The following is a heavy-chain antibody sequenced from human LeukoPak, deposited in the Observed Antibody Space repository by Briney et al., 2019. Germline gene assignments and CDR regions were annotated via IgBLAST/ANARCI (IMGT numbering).Heavy chain of an antibody. CDR1: GYSFTSYW. V-gene: IGHV1-8*03. J-gene: IGHJ5*02. Sequence: GESLKISCKGSGYSFTSYWIGWVRQATGQGLEWMGWMNPNSGNTGYAQKFQGRVTITRNTSISTAYMELSSLRSEDTAVYYCARGHKLFRDRPKGVRFDPWGQGTLVTVSS. D-gene: IGHD3-10*01. CDR3: ARGHKLFRDRPKGVRFDP. CDR2: MNPNSGNT.